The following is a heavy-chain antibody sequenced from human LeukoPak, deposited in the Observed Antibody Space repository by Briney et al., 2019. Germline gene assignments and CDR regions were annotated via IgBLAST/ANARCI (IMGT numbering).Heavy chain of an antibody. CDR3: ARHYQSDIVVVPAAIGGDAFDI. CDR2: LYYGGST. D-gene: IGHD2-2*02. CDR1: GDSISSSSYY. Sequence: SETLSLTCTVSGDSISSSSYYWDWIRQPPGKGLEWIGTLYYGGSTYYNPSLKSRVTISVDTSKNQFSLKLSSVTAADTAVYYCARHYQSDIVVVPAAIGGDAFDIWGQGTMVTVSS. J-gene: IGHJ3*02. V-gene: IGHV4-39*07.